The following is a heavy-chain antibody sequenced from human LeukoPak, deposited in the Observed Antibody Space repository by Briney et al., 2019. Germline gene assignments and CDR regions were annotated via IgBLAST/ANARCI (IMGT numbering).Heavy chain of an antibody. D-gene: IGHD2-15*01. CDR2: MNPNSGNT. V-gene: IGHV1-8*01. CDR1: GYTFTSYD. Sequence: ASVKVSCKASGYTFTSYDINWVRQATGQALEWMGWMNPNSGNTGYAQKFQGRVTMTRNTSISTAYMELSSLRSEDTAVYYCARSSGNRYCSGGSCYGQAYYYYGMDVWGQGTTVTVSS. J-gene: IGHJ6*02. CDR3: ARSSGNRYCSGGSCYGQAYYYYGMDV.